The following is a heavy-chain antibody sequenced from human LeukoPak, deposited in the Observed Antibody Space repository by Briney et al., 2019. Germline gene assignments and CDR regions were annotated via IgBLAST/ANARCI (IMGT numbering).Heavy chain of an antibody. CDR2: ISGSGGST. CDR1: GFTFSGYA. J-gene: IGHJ4*02. Sequence: PGGSLRLSCAASGFTFSGYAMSWVRQAPGKGLEWVSAISGSGGSTYYADSVKGRFTISRDNSKNTLYLQMNSLRAEDTAVYYCAKDTGGGIVVVHFDYWGQGTLVTVSS. D-gene: IGHD3-22*01. V-gene: IGHV3-23*01. CDR3: AKDTGGGIVVVHFDY.